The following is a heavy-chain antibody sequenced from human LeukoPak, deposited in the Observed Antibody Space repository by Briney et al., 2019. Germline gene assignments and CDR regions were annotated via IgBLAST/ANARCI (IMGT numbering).Heavy chain of an antibody. J-gene: IGHJ4*02. Sequence: ASVKVSCKASGHTFTSYGISWVRQAPGQGLEGMRWISAYSGNTNYAQKLQGRVTMTTDTSKSTAYMEMRSLRSEDTAVYYCARDPPGDYAPQHKDDYWGQGTLVTVSS. CDR3: ARDPPGDYAPQHKDDY. CDR1: GHTFTSYG. V-gene: IGHV1-18*01. D-gene: IGHD4-17*01. CDR2: ISAYSGNT.